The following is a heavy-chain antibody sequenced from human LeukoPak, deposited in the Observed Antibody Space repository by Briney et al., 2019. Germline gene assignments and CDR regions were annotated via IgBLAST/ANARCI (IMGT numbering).Heavy chain of an antibody. CDR1: GFTFTSSA. J-gene: IGHJ4*02. V-gene: IGHV1-58*02. D-gene: IGHD3-22*01. CDR3: ASGGHIRVYDSNPYYGHY. Sequence: GASVKVSCKASGFTFTSSAMQWVRQARGQRLEWIGWIVVGSGNTNYAQKFQERVTITRDMSTSTVYMELSSLRFEDTAFYYCASGGHIRVYDSNPYYGHYWGQGTLVTVSS. CDR2: IVVGSGNT.